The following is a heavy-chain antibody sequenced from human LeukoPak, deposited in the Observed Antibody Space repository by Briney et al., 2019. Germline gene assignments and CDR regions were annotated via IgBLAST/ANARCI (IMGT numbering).Heavy chain of an antibody. Sequence: SGTLSLTCTVSGGSISSYYWSWIRQPAGKGLEWIGRIYTSGSTNYNPSLKSRVTMSVDTSKNQFSLKLSSVTAADTAVYYCARAGRPFWSGSEIDYWGQGTLVTVSS. D-gene: IGHD3-3*01. CDR1: GGSISSYY. J-gene: IGHJ4*02. CDR3: ARAGRPFWSGSEIDY. CDR2: IYTSGST. V-gene: IGHV4-4*07.